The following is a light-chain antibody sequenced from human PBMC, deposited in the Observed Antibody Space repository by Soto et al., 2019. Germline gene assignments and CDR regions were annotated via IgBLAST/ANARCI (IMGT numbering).Light chain of an antibody. CDR2: GAS. CDR1: QSISSS. CDR3: QQYIRRPLS. V-gene: IGKV3-15*01. Sequence: EIVMTQSPATLSVSPGERATLSCRASQSISSSLAWYQQRPGQPPRLLIYGASARASGVSARFSGSGSGTDFTLTISGLQSEDSAVYFCQQYIRRPLSFGQGTRLEI. J-gene: IGKJ5*01.